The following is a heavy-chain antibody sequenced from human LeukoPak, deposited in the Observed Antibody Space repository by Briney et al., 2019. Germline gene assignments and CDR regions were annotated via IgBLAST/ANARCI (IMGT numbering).Heavy chain of an antibody. Sequence: PGGSLRLSCAASGYTFSSYWMSWVRQAPGKGLEWVANIKQDGSEKYYVDSVKGRFTISRDNAKNSLYLQMNSLRAEDTAVYYCAGEISSGWDYEGYFDYWGQGTLVTVSS. D-gene: IGHD6-19*01. CDR3: AGEISSGWDYEGYFDY. CDR1: GYTFSSYW. V-gene: IGHV3-7*01. CDR2: IKQDGSEK. J-gene: IGHJ4*02.